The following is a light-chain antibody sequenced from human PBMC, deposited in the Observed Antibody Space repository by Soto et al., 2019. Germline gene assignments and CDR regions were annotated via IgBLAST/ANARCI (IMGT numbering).Light chain of an antibody. CDR1: QSISSD. J-gene: IGKJ1*01. CDR2: GAS. V-gene: IGKV3-11*01. Sequence: IGMKQSPATLSVYPGERATLSCRASQSISSDLAWYQQKPGQAPRLLIYGASNRATGIPARFSGSGSGTDFTLTISSLEPEDFAVYYCQQRSNWPWTFGQGTKVDIK. CDR3: QQRSNWPWT.